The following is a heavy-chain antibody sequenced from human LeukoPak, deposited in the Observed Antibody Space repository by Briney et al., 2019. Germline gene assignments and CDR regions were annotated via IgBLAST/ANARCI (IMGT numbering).Heavy chain of an antibody. CDR3: AKDPNGDYVGAFDS. D-gene: IGHD4-17*01. V-gene: IGHV3-74*01. Sequence: GGSLRLSCAASGFTFSNYWMHWVRQAPGKGLVWVSRINSDGSTTSYADSVKGRFTISRDNSRGMLYLQMNSLRVEDTAVYYCAKDPNGDYVGAFDSWGQGTMVTVSS. CDR1: GFTFSNYW. CDR2: INSDGSTT. J-gene: IGHJ3*02.